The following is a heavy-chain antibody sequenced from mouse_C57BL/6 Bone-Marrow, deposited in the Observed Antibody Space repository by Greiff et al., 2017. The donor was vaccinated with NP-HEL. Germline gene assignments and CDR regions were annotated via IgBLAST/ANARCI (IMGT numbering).Heavy chain of an antibody. CDR3: ARGEGYYAWFAY. D-gene: IGHD2-3*01. CDR1: GFTFSDYG. J-gene: IGHJ3*01. V-gene: IGHV5-15*01. CDR2: ISNLAYSI. Sequence: EVNLVESGGGLVQPGGSLKLSCAASGFTFSDYGMAWVRQAPRKGPEWVAFISNLAYSIYYADTVTGRFTISRENAKNTLYLEMSSLRSEDTAMYYCARGEGYYAWFAYWGQGTLVTVSA.